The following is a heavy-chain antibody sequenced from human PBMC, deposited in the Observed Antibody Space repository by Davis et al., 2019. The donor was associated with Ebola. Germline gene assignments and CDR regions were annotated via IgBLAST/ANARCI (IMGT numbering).Heavy chain of an antibody. CDR2: IIPIFGTA. J-gene: IGHJ6*02. D-gene: IGHD1-1*01. Sequence: AASVTVSCTASGRTLSIYATSWVRQAPGQGLEWMGGIIPIFGTANYAQKFQGRVTITADESTSTAYMELRSLRSDDTAVYYCARAYWSGSWNDHGDVWGQGTTVTVSS. V-gene: IGHV1-69*13. CDR1: GRTLSIYA. CDR3: ARAYWSGSWNDHGDV.